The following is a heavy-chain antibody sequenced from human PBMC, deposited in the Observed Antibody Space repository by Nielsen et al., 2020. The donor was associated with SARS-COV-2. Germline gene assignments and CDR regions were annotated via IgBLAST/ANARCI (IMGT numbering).Heavy chain of an antibody. D-gene: IGHD2-2*01. V-gene: IGHV3-73*01. CDR1: GFSFSGFA. CDR2: IRSEANDYAT. CDR3: TRGLSDF. J-gene: IGHJ4*02. Sequence: GESLKISCAASGFSFSGFAMHWVRQASGKELEWVGRIRSEANDYATAYAASVKGRFTISRDDSRNTTYLQLYRLKTEDTALYFCTRGLSDFWGQGTLVTVSS.